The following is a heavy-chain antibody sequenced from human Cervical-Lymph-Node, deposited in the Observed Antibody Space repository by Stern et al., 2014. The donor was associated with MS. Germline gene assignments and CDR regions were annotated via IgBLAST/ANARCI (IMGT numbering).Heavy chain of an antibody. J-gene: IGHJ6*02. CDR3: AREDHFSSGWYEHYYYYYGMDV. D-gene: IGHD6-19*01. Sequence: QVQLGQSGAEVKKPGSSVKVSCKASGGTFSSYAISWVRQAPGQGLEWMGGIIPIFGTANYAQKFQGRVTITADESTSTAYMELSSLRSEDTAVYYCAREDHFSSGWYEHYYYYYGMDVWGQGTTVTVSS. V-gene: IGHV1-69*01. CDR2: IIPIFGTA. CDR1: GGTFSSYA.